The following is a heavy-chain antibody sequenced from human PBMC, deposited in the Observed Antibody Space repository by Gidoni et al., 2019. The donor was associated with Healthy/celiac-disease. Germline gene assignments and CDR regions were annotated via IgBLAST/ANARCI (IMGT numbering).Heavy chain of an antibody. CDR3: ARVGIAARPIDYGMDV. Sequence: QVQLVQSGAEVKKPGASVTVSCKASGYTFTGYYMHWVRQAPGQGLEWMGWINPNSGGTNYAQKFQGRVTMTRDTSISTAYMELSRLRSDDTAVYYCARVGIAARPIDYGMDVWGQGTTVTVSS. J-gene: IGHJ6*02. V-gene: IGHV1-2*02. CDR1: GYTFTGYY. D-gene: IGHD6-6*01. CDR2: INPNSGGT.